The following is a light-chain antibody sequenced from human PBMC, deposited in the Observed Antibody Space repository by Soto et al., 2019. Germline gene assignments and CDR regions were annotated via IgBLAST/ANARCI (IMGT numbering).Light chain of an antibody. CDR3: QQASSFPLT. V-gene: IGKV1-12*01. CDR2: AAS. CDR1: QGISSW. J-gene: IGKJ4*01. Sequence: DIRMNRSPSTLSASVGDRVTITCPASQGISSWLGWYQQKPGQAPKLLIFAASSLQSGVPPRFSGSESGTEFTLTISSLQPEDVATYYCQQASSFPLTFGGGTKVDI.